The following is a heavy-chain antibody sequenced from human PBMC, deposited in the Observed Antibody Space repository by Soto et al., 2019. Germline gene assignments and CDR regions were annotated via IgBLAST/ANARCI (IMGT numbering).Heavy chain of an antibody. V-gene: IGHV1-8*01. CDR3: ARWPDGYYYYGMDV. CDR2: MNPNSGNT. CDR1: GYTFTRYD. Sequence: QVQLVQSGAEVKKPGASVKVSCKASGYTFTRYDLNWVRQATGQGLEWMGWMNPNSGNTGYAQKFQGRVTMTRKTSISTAYMELSSLRSEDTAVYYCARWPDGYYYYGMDVWGQGTTVTVSS. J-gene: IGHJ6*02.